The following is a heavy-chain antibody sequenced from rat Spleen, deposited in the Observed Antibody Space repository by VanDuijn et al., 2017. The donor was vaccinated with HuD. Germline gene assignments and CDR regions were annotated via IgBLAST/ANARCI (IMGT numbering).Heavy chain of an antibody. V-gene: IGHV5-7*01. CDR3: ATGPRILRLDWFAY. CDR2: ISYDGTAT. CDR1: GFTFSDYY. D-gene: IGHD1-6*01. Sequence: EVELVESGGGLVQPGRSLKLSCAASGFTFSDYYMAWVRQAPNKGLEWVASISYDGTATYYRDSVKGRFTISRDNAKNTQYLQMDSLRSEDTATYYCATGPRILRLDWFAYWGQGTLVTVSS. J-gene: IGHJ3*01.